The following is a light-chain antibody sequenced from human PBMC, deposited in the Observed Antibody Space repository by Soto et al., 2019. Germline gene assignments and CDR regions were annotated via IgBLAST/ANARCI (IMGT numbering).Light chain of an antibody. CDR3: QQYSSFSRT. CDR1: QTIGTW. J-gene: IGKJ1*01. V-gene: IGKV1-5*01. Sequence: IHMTQSPSTLSASVGDRVTLTCRASQTIGTWLAWYQQKPGKAPELLIYDASTLEGGVPSRFSGSGSGTEFSLTITSLQPDDFATFYCQQYSSFSRTFGQGTKV. CDR2: DAS.